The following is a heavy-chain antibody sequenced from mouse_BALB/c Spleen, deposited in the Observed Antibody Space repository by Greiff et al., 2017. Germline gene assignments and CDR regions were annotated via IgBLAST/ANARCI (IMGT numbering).Heavy chain of an antibody. CDR3: ASSPYGSSYYYAMDY. CDR2: ISSGSSTI. Sequence: EVKLVESGGGLVQPGGSRKLSCAASGFTFSSFGMHWVRQAPEKGLEWVAYISSGSSTIYYADTVKGRFTISRDNPKNTLFLQMTSLRSEDTAMYYCASSPYGSSYYYAMDYWGQGTSVTVSS. CDR1: GFTFSSFG. J-gene: IGHJ4*01. V-gene: IGHV5-17*02. D-gene: IGHD1-1*01.